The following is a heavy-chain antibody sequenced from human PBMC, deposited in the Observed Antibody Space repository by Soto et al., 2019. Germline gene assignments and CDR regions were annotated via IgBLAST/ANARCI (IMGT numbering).Heavy chain of an antibody. Sequence: GGSLRLSCAASGFTLSDYYMSWIRQAPGKGLEWVSYISGSSSYTKYADSVKGRLTISRDNAKKSLYLQMNSLRAEDTAVYYCARERAGYDSSVYDIWGQGTMVTVSS. D-gene: IGHD3-22*01. CDR1: GFTLSDYY. V-gene: IGHV3-11*06. J-gene: IGHJ3*02. CDR3: ARERAGYDSSVYDI. CDR2: ISGSSSYT.